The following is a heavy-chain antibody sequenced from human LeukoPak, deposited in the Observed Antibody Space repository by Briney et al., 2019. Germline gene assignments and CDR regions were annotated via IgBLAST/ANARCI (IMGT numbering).Heavy chain of an antibody. D-gene: IGHD2-2*02. CDR1: GFTFDDYA. CDR3: AKGYPDAFDI. J-gene: IGHJ3*02. Sequence: GRSLRLSYAASGFTFDDYAMHWVSQAPGKGLEWVSGIRWNSGSIGYADSGKGRFTISRDNAKNSLYLQMNSLRAEDTALYYCAKGYPDAFDIWGQGTMVTVSS. V-gene: IGHV3-9*01. CDR2: IRWNSGSI.